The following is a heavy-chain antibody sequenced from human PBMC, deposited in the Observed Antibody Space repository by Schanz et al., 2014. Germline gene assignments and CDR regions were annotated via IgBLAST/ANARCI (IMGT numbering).Heavy chain of an antibody. D-gene: IGHD1-1*01. CDR2: ISSSSDFE. CDR3: VVALAGNAFDI. J-gene: IGHJ3*02. CDR1: GFTFNTHS. V-gene: IGHV3-21*01. Sequence: EVQVVESGGCLVQPGGSLRLSCAASGFTFNTHSMDWVRQAPGKGPEWVSCISSSSDFESYVDSVRGRFTISRDNAKNSLYLQMNSLRADDTAVYYCVVALAGNAFDIWGQGTMVTVS.